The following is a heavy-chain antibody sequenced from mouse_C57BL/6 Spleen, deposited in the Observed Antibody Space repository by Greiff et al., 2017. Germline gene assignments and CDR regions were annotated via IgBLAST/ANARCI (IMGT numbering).Heavy chain of an antibody. Sequence: QVQLQQSGAELVRPGASVTLSCKASGYTFTDYEMHWVKQTPVHGLEWIGAIDPETGGTAYNQKFKGKAILTADKSSSTAYMELRSLTSEDSAVYVGARHGGGLRAWFAYWGQGTLVTVSA. CDR2: IDPETGGT. CDR3: ARHGGGLRAWFAY. D-gene: IGHD2-4*01. J-gene: IGHJ3*01. V-gene: IGHV1-15*01. CDR1: GYTFTDYE.